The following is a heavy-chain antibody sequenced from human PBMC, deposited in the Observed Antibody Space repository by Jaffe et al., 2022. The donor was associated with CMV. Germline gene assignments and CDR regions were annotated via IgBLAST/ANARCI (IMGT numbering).Heavy chain of an antibody. CDR3: ARVIGVPGYSYGYSGLDY. V-gene: IGHV4-4*02. D-gene: IGHD5-18*01. CDR1: GGSISSSNW. J-gene: IGHJ4*02. CDR2: IYHSGST. Sequence: QVQLQESGPGLVKPSGTLSLTCAVSGGSISSSNWWSWVRQPPGKGLEWIGEIYHSGSTNYNPSLKSRVTISVDKSKNQFSLKLSSVTAADTAVYYCARVIGVPGYSYGYSGLDYWGQGTLVTVSS.